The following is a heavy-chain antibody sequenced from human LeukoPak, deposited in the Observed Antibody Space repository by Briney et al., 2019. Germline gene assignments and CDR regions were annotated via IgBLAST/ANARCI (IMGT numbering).Heavy chain of an antibody. Sequence: SETLSLTCAVYGGSFSGYYWSWIRQPPGKGLEWIGEINHSGSTNYNPSLKSRVTISVDTSKNQFSLRLSSVTAADTAVYYCARGRPYFDYWGQGTLVTVSS. V-gene: IGHV4-34*01. J-gene: IGHJ4*02. CDR2: INHSGST. CDR1: GGSFSGYY. CDR3: ARGRPYFDY.